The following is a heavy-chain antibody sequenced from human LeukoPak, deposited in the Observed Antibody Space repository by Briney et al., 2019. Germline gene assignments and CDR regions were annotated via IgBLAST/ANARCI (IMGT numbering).Heavy chain of an antibody. Sequence: GESLKISCKGSGYSFTSYWISWVRQMPGKGLEWMGRIDPSDSYTNYSPSFQGHVTISADKSISTAYLQWSSLKASDTAMCYCARGASAYYYDSLTAFGIWGQGTMVTVSS. CDR2: IDPSDSYT. CDR1: GYSFTSYW. D-gene: IGHD3-22*01. V-gene: IGHV5-10-1*01. J-gene: IGHJ3*02. CDR3: ARGASAYYYDSLTAFGI.